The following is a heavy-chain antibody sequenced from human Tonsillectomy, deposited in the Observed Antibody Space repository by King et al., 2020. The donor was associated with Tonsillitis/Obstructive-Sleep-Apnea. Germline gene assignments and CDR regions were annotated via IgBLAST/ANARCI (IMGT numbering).Heavy chain of an antibody. CDR3: ARGFSYYYYYMDV. Sequence: VQLQESGPGLVKPSETLSLTCTVSGGSISSYYWSWIRQPPGKGLEGIWYIYYSGSTNYNPSPMSRVTLSVDTSKNQFSLKLSPVTAADTAVYYCARGFSYYYYYMDVWGKGTTVTVSS. CDR1: GGSISSYY. V-gene: IGHV4-59*01. CDR2: IYYSGST. J-gene: IGHJ6*03. D-gene: IGHD3-3*01.